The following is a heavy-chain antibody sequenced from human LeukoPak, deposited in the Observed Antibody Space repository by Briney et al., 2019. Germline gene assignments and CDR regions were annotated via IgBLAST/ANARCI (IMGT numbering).Heavy chain of an antibody. CDR3: AKEVSRFWSGYDR. Sequence: GGSLRLSCAASGFTFSSYGMHWVRQAPGKGLEWVAVISYDGSNKYYADSVKGRFTISRDNSKNTLYLQMNSLRAEDRAVYYCAKEVSRFWSGYDRWGQGTLVTVSS. CDR1: GFTFSSYG. V-gene: IGHV3-30*18. D-gene: IGHD3-3*01. CDR2: ISYDGSNK. J-gene: IGHJ5*02.